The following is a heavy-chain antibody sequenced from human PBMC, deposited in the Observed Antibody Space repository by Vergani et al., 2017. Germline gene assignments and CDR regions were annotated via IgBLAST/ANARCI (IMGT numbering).Heavy chain of an antibody. D-gene: IGHD1-7*01. Sequence: QITLKESGPTLVKPTQTLTLTCTFSGFSLNTRGVSVAWIRQPPGKALDWLALIYWNDDQHYSPSLNNRVTITKDTSKNQVVLTMTNMDYVDTGTYYCVYRKSGCGTTGCFYPFCYYYYMDVWGKGTTVTVSS. J-gene: IGHJ6*03. CDR2: IYWNDDQ. CDR3: VYRKSGCGTTGCFYPFCYYYYMDV. CDR1: GFSLNTRGVS. V-gene: IGHV2-5*04.